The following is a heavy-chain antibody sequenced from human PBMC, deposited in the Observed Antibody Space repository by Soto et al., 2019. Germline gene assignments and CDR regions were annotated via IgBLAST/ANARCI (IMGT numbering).Heavy chain of an antibody. Sequence: SVKVSCKTSGYTFSSYGIVWVRQAPGQGLEWMGWISTYNVDTKYADKFQGRLTMSSDTSTTTAFMELRRLRSDDTAVYYCVRGGFAYGYLDYWGQGTLVTGSS. J-gene: IGHJ4*02. D-gene: IGHD5-18*01. CDR1: GYTFSSYG. V-gene: IGHV1-18*01. CDR2: ISTYNVDT. CDR3: VRGGFAYGYLDY.